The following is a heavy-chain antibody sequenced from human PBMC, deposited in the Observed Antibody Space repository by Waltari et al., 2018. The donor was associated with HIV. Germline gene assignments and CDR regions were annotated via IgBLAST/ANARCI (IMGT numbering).Heavy chain of an antibody. Sequence: EVQLVESGGGLVKPGGSISVSCAASGFTLRNAWMGWVRPALGQGVEGVGHMKTKTGGGAEDDAETVKGRFTIARNDSKNTLYLQTDCLKTEDTAVYYCTTSMIRKVSYYYGMDVWGQGTTVTVSS. D-gene: IGHD3-10*01. V-gene: IGHV3-15*01. CDR1: GFTLRNAW. CDR3: TTSMIRKVSYYYGMDV. CDR2: MKTKTGGGAE. J-gene: IGHJ6*02.